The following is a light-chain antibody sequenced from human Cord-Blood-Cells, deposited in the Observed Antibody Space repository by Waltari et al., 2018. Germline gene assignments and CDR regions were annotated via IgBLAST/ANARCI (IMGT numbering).Light chain of an antibody. Sequence: QSVLTQPPSASGTPGQRVTIPCSGTCSNIGSNYVYWYQQLPGTAPKLLIYRNNQRPSGVPDRFSGSKSGTSASLAISGLRSEDEADYYCAAWDDSLSGYVFGTGTKVTVL. J-gene: IGLJ1*01. CDR3: AAWDDSLSGYV. CDR2: RNN. V-gene: IGLV1-47*01. CDR1: CSNIGSNY.